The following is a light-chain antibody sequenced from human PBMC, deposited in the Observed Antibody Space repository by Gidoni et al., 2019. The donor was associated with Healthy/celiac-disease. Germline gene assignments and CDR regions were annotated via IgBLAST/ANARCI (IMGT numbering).Light chain of an antibody. J-gene: IGLJ1*01. V-gene: IGLV1-51*01. CDR3: GTWDSSLSAYV. Sequence: RSNIGNNYVSWYQQLQGTAPKLLIYDNNKRPSGIPDRFSGSKSVTSATLGITGLQTGDEADYYCGTWDSSLSAYVFGTGTKVTVL. CDR2: DNN. CDR1: RSNIGNNY.